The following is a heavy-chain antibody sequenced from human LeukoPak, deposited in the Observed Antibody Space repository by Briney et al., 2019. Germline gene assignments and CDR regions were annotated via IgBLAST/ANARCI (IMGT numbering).Heavy chain of an antibody. D-gene: IGHD2-21*02. Sequence: GSSVKVSCKASGYTFTSYYMHWVRQAPGQGLEWMGIINPSGGSTSYAQKFQGRVAMTRDTSTSTVYMELSSLRSEDTAVYYCATVVTAIDYWGQGTLVTVSS. V-gene: IGHV1-46*01. CDR2: INPSGGST. CDR1: GYTFTSYY. J-gene: IGHJ4*02. CDR3: ATVVTAIDY.